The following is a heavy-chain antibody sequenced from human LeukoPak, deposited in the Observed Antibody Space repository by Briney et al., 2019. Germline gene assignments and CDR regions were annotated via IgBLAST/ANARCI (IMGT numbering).Heavy chain of an antibody. CDR2: IIPIFGTA. V-gene: IGHV1-69*05. J-gene: IGHJ6*03. Sequence: SVKVSCKASGGTFSSYAISWVRQAPGQGLEWMGRIIPIFGTANYAQKFQGRVKITTDESTSTAYMELSSLRSEDTAVCYCARDEGRWGNYYYYYMDVWGKGTTVTVSS. CDR3: ARDEGRWGNYYYYYMDV. D-gene: IGHD4-23*01. CDR1: GGTFSSYA.